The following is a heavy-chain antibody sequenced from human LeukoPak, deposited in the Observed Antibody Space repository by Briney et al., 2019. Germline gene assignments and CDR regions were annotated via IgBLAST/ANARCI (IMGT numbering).Heavy chain of an antibody. CDR2: IRYDGSTK. CDR3: AKRRAGTGYYFYYMDV. V-gene: IGHV3-30*02. J-gene: IGHJ6*03. D-gene: IGHD6-13*01. CDR1: GFTFSSYG. Sequence: TGGSLRLSCAASGFTFSSYGMHWVRQAPGKGLEWVAFIRYDGSTKYYADSVKGRFTISRDNSKNTLFVQMNSLKAEDTAVYYCAKRRAGTGYYFYYMDVWGKGTTVTVSS.